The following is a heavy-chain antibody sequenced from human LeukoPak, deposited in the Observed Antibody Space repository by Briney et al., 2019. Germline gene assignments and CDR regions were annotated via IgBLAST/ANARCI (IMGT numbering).Heavy chain of an antibody. Sequence: GASVQVSCKASGYTFTSYDINWVRQATGQGLEWMGWMNPNSGNTGYAQKFQGRVTITRNTSISTAYMELSSLRSEDTAVYYCASPIAVTTAFDYWGQGTLATVSS. CDR2: MNPNSGNT. CDR1: GYTFTSYD. J-gene: IGHJ4*02. V-gene: IGHV1-8*03. CDR3: ASPIAVTTAFDY. D-gene: IGHD4-17*01.